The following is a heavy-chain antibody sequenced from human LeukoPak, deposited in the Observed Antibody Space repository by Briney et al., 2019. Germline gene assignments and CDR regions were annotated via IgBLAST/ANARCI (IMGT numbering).Heavy chain of an antibody. CDR3: AKIAPWGAVTTTDGFDY. V-gene: IGHV3-23*01. Sequence: GGSLRLSCAASGFSFSNYAMSWVRQAPGKGLEWVSSISDSGAATYYADSVKGRFTISRNNSKNTLYLQLDSLGAEDTAVYYCAKIAPWGAVTTTDGFDYWGQGTLVTVSS. CDR2: ISDSGAAT. D-gene: IGHD4-17*01. J-gene: IGHJ4*02. CDR1: GFSFSNYA.